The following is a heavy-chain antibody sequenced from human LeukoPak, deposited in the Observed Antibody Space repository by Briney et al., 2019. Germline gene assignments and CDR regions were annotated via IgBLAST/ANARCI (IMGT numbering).Heavy chain of an antibody. V-gene: IGHV3-21*01. Sequence: GGSLSLSCATSGFTFSSYSMNWVRQAPGKGLEWVSSISSSSSHINYADSVEGRFTISRDNAKNSLYLQMNSLRAEDTAVYYCARTYYYDNSAVFGYWGQGTLVTVSS. D-gene: IGHD3-22*01. J-gene: IGHJ4*02. CDR3: ARTYYYDNSAVFGY. CDR2: ISSSSSHI. CDR1: GFTFSSYS.